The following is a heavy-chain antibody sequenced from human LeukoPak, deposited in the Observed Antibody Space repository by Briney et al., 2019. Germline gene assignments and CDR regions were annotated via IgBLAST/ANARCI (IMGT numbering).Heavy chain of an antibody. D-gene: IGHD3-10*01. V-gene: IGHV1-18*01. CDR3: GRGKDSYYYGVDV. CDR2: ISGYIAAA. J-gene: IGHJ6*02. Sequence: GASVKVSCKASGFTFGAFGISWVRQAPGQGLEWVGCISGYIAAANYAQKFQDRVTMTTDRSTSTAYLELVSLRPDETAVYYCGRGKDSYYYGVDVWGQGTTVTVSS. CDR1: GFTFGAFG.